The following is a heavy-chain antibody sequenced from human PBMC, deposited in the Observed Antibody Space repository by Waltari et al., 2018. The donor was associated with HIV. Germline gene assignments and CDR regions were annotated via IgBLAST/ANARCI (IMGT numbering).Heavy chain of an antibody. CDR3: ARPPTN. D-gene: IGHD1-26*01. Sequence: HLQLQESGPGLVKPSETLSLTCTVSGGSISSISYYWAWIRQPPGKGLEWIGSIYYSGSTSYNPSLKSRVTISVDTSKNQFSLKLSSVTAADTAVYYCARPPTNWGQGTLVTVSS. J-gene: IGHJ4*02. V-gene: IGHV4-39*01. CDR1: GGSISSISYY. CDR2: IYYSGST.